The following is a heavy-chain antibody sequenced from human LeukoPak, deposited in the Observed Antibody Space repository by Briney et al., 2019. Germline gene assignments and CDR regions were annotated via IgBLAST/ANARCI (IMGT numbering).Heavy chain of an antibody. J-gene: IGHJ6*03. CDR2: IRYDGSNK. D-gene: IGHD4-17*01. V-gene: IGHV3-30*02. CDR3: AKSDYGDYEDYYYYYMDV. CDR1: GFTFSSYG. Sequence: GGSLRLSCAASGFTFSSYGMHWVRQAPGKGLEWVAFIRYDGSNKYYADSVKGRFTIPRDNSKNTLYLQMNSLRAEDTAVYYCAKSDYGDYEDYYYYYMDVWGKGTTVTISS.